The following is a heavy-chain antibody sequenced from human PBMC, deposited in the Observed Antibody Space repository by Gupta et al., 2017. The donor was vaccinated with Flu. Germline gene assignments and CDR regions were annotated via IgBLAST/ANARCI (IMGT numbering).Heavy chain of an antibody. Sequence: PPGKALEWLALIYGDDDKLFSPSLGSRLTITKDTSKNHVVLTMTNMDPVDTATYFCARRFQYCGGYCFESFDFWGQGTLVTVSS. V-gene: IGHV2-5*02. J-gene: IGHJ4*02. D-gene: IGHD2-21*01. CDR3: ARRFQYCGGYCFESFDF. CDR2: IYGDDDK.